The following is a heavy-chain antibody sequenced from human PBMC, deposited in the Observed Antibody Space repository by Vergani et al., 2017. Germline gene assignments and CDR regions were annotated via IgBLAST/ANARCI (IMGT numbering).Heavy chain of an antibody. V-gene: IGHV4-59*01. CDR3: ATTVDTAMDHYWYFDL. Sequence: QVQLQESGPGLVKPSVTLSLTCTVSGGSISSYYWSWIRQPPGKGLEWIGYIYYSGSTNYNPSLKSRVTISVDTSKNQFSLKLSSVTAADTAVYYCATTVDTAMDHYWYFDLWGRGTLVTVSS. CDR2: IYYSGST. J-gene: IGHJ2*01. CDR1: GGSISSYY. D-gene: IGHD5-18*01.